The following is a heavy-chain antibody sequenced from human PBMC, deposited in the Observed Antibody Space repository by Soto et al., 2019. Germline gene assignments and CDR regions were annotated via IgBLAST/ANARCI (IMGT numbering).Heavy chain of an antibody. CDR3: ARASGYDLSRYGLDF. CDR1: EFTFSSYP. D-gene: IGHD5-12*01. V-gene: IGHV3-30-3*01. J-gene: IGHJ6*02. CDR2: ISFDGSKK. Sequence: GGSLRLSCAASEFTFSSYPMYWVRQAPGKGLEWVAVISFDGSKKYFADSVRGRFTVSRDNSRNTLYLQMNSLRAEDTAVYYCARASGYDLSRYGLDFWGQGTTVTVSS.